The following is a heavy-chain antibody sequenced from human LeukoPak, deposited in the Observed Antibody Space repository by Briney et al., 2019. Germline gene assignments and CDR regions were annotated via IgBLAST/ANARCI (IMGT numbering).Heavy chain of an antibody. J-gene: IGHJ4*02. D-gene: IGHD6-19*01. CDR3: ARAPLFGTSGGSSQDY. Sequence: GGSLRLSCAASGFTFSSYAMHWVRQAPGKGLEYVSAISSNGGSTYYANSVKGRFTISRDNSKNTLCLQMGSLRGEDMAVYYCARAPLFGTSGGSSQDYWGQGTLVIASS. CDR1: GFTFSSYA. V-gene: IGHV3-64*01. CDR2: ISSNGGST.